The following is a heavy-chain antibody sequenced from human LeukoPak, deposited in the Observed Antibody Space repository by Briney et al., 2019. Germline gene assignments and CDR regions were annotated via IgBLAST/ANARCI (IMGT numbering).Heavy chain of an antibody. V-gene: IGHV3-21*04. D-gene: IGHD5-18*01. J-gene: IGHJ4*02. CDR1: GFTFSDYS. Sequence: PGGSLRLSCVASGFTFSDYSMNWVRQAPGKGLEWISSVSSRSSYIYYADSVKGRFTISRDNARNSVYLEMDSLRAADTAVYYCAADRGYENYFEYWGQGTLVTVSS. CDR2: VSSRSSYI. CDR3: AADRGYENYFEY.